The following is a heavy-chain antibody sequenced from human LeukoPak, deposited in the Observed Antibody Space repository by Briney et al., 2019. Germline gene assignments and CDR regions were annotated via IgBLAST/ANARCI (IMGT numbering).Heavy chain of an antibody. D-gene: IGHD3-22*01. CDR1: GGSLSSYY. Sequence: KSSETLSLTCTVSGGSLSSYYWSRIRQPPGEGLEWIGYIYYSGSTNYNPSLKSRVTISVAKSKNQFSLKLSSVTAADTAVYYCAREVEYDSSGYYYYYYMDVWGKGTTVTVSS. CDR2: IYYSGST. J-gene: IGHJ6*03. CDR3: AREVEYDSSGYYYYYYMDV. V-gene: IGHV4-59*01.